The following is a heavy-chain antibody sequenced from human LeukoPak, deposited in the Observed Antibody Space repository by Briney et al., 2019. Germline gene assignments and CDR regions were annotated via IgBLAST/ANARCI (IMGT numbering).Heavy chain of an antibody. Sequence: SETLSLTCTVSGGSISSYYWGWIRQPPGKGLEWIGNIFYSGSTYYNPSLKSRVTMSVDTSKNQFSLKLSSVTAADTAVYYCARLDINFGVVSYWGQGTLVTVSS. V-gene: IGHV4-39*01. J-gene: IGHJ4*02. D-gene: IGHD3-3*01. CDR1: GGSISSYY. CDR3: ARLDINFGVVSY. CDR2: IFYSGST.